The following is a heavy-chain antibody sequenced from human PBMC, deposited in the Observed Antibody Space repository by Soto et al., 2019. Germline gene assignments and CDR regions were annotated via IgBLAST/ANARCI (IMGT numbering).Heavy chain of an antibody. CDR3: ARSRYNWNYGPFDY. V-gene: IGHV3-53*01. CDR2: IYSGGST. D-gene: IGHD1-7*01. J-gene: IGHJ4*02. Sequence: GGSLRLSCAASGFTVSSNYMSWVRQAPGKGLEWVSVIYSGGSTYYADSVKGRFTISRDNSKNTLYLQMNSLRAEDTAVYYCARSRYNWNYGPFDYWGQGTLVTVSS. CDR1: GFTVSSNY.